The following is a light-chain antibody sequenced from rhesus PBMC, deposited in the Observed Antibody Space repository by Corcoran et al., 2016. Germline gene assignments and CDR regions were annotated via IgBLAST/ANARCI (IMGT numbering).Light chain of an antibody. CDR1: QGITND. J-gene: IGKJ1*01. CDR2: GAS. V-gene: IGKV1-25*01. Sequence: IQMTQSPSSLSASVGDRVTITCRASQGITNDLAWYQQRPGETPKLLIYGASILQSGIPSRFSGRISGTDFTLTISSLQSKDFATYYCQHYYATPWTFGPGTKVEIK. CDR3: QHYYATPWT.